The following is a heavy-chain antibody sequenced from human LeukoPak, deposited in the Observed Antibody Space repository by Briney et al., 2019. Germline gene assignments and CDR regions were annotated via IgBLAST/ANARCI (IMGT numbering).Heavy chain of an antibody. Sequence: ASVTVSFTSSGYTFTIYHMHWVRQAPGQGREWMGIMSPSGGSTSYAQKFQGRVTMTRDISTSTVYMELSSLRSEDTAVYYCASGRLTTAYWGQGTPVTVSS. J-gene: IGHJ4*02. D-gene: IGHD4-17*01. V-gene: IGHV1-46*01. CDR2: MSPSGGST. CDR1: GYTFTIYH. CDR3: ASGRLTTAY.